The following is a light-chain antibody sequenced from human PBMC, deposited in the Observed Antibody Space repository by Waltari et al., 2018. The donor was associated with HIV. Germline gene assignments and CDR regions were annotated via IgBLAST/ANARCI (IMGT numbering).Light chain of an antibody. CDR3: QQYYVTSPLT. CDR2: WAS. V-gene: IGKV4-1*01. J-gene: IGKJ4*01. CDR1: QSLYSSNNKNY. Sequence: DIVMTQSPDSLPVSLGERATINCKSSQSLYSSNNKNYLAWYQQKPGQPPKLLIYWASTRESGVPDRFSGSGSGTDFTLTISSLQAEDVAVYYCQQYYVTSPLTFGGGTRLERK.